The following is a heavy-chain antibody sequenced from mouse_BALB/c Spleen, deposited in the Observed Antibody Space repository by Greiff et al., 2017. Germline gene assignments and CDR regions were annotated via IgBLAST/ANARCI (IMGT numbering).Heavy chain of an antibody. D-gene: IGHD1-1*01. Sequence: EVMLVESGGGLVQPGGSRKLSCAASGFTFSSFGMHWVRQAPEKGLEWVAYISSGSSTIYYADTVKGRFTISRDNPKNTLFLQMTSLRSEDTAMYYCARREYYGYFDYWGQGTTLTVSS. J-gene: IGHJ2*01. CDR2: ISSGSSTI. CDR3: ARREYYGYFDY. CDR1: GFTFSSFG. V-gene: IGHV5-17*02.